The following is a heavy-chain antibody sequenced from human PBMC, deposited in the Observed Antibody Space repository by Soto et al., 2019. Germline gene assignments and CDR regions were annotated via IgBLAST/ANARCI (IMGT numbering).Heavy chain of an antibody. V-gene: IGHV5-51*01. D-gene: IGHD1-26*01. Sequence: GESLKISCSGSGYYSSSYWIAWVRQMSGKGLEWLGSVYVSDSETKYSPSFQGHVTISADKYTNTAYLYWSSLKASDTAVYYCARRGTLSGRDAFDVWGEGTRVTVSS. J-gene: IGHJ3*01. CDR1: GYYSSSYW. CDR2: VYVSDSET. CDR3: ARRGTLSGRDAFDV.